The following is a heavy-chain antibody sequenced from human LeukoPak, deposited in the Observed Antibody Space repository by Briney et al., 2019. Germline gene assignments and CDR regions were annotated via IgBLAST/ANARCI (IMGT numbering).Heavy chain of an antibody. J-gene: IGHJ5*02. V-gene: IGHV4-4*02. CDR2: MHHSGRT. CDR3: ARAQEGCSRASCYLEP. Sequence: SETLSLTCAISGASISSTNWWIWVRQPPGKGLEWIGEMHHSGRTNYNPSLKSRITISVDKSKNQVFLRLNSVAAADTALYYCARAQEGCSRASCYLEPWGQGTLVTVSS. CDR1: GASISSTNW. D-gene: IGHD2-2*01.